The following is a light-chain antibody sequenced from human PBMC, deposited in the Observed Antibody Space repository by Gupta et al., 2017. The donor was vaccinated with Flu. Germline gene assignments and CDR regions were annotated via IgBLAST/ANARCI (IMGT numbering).Light chain of an antibody. V-gene: IGKV4-1*01. CDR1: QSVLYSSNNKNY. J-gene: IGKJ4*01. Sequence: DMVMTQSPDSLAVSVGERATINCKSSQSVLYSSNNKNYLAWYQQKPGQPPKLLIYWASTRESGVPDRFSGSGSGTDFTLTISSLQAEDVAVYYCQQYYSTPLTFGGGTKVEIK. CDR3: QQYYSTPLT. CDR2: WAS.